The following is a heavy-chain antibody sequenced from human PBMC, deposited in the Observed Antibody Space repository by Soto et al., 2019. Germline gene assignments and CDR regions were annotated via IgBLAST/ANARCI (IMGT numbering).Heavy chain of an antibody. V-gene: IGHV1-18*01. Sequence: GASVKVSCKASGYTFTSYGISWVRQAPGQGLEWMGWISAYNGNTNYAQKLQGRVTMTTDTSTSTANKELRSLRSDDTAVYYCARDLDILIGTWFDPWGQGTLVTVSS. D-gene: IGHD3-9*01. J-gene: IGHJ5*02. CDR2: ISAYNGNT. CDR1: GYTFTSYG. CDR3: ARDLDILIGTWFDP.